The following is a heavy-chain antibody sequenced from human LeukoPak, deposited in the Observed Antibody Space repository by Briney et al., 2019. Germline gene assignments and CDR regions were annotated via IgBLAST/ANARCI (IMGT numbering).Heavy chain of an antibody. CDR3: ARGGGYCSSTSCYLGWFDP. J-gene: IGHJ5*02. D-gene: IGHD2-2*03. Sequence: ASVKVSCKASGGTFSSYAISWVRQAPGQGLEWMGWINPNSGGTNYAQKFQGRVTMTRDTSISTAYIELSRLRSDDTAVYYCARGGGYCSSTSCYLGWFDPWGQGTLVTVSS. CDR2: INPNSGGT. CDR1: GGTFSSYA. V-gene: IGHV1-2*02.